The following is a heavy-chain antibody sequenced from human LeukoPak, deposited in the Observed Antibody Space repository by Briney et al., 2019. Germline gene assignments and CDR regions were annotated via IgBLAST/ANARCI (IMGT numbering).Heavy chain of an antibody. CDR1: GYFISSGYY. V-gene: IGHV4-38-2*02. CDR2: IYHSRST. D-gene: IGHD2-2*01. CDR3: ARGVGPLQSFDY. Sequence: SETLSLTCTVSGYFISSGYYWGWIRQPPGEGLEWIGKIYHSRSTYYNPSLKSRVTISVDTSKNQFSLKLSSVTAADTAVYYCARGVGPLQSFDYWGQGTLVTVSS. J-gene: IGHJ4*02.